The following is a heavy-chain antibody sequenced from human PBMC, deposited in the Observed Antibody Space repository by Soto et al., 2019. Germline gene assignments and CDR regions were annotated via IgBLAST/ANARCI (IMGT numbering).Heavy chain of an antibody. V-gene: IGHV4-30-4*01. CDR2: IYYSGST. D-gene: IGHD3-22*01. CDR3: ARGLSYYFDTGGEYYFDY. Sequence: SETLSLTCTVSGGSISSGDYYWSWIRQPPGKGLEWIGYIYYSGSTYYNPSLKSRVTISIDTSKNQFSLKLSSVTAADTAVYYCARGLSYYFDTGGEYYFDYWGQGTLVTVSS. CDR1: GGSISSGDYY. J-gene: IGHJ4*02.